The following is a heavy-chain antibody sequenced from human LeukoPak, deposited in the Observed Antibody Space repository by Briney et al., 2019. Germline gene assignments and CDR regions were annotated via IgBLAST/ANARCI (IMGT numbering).Heavy chain of an antibody. Sequence: PSETLSLTCTASGGSISSHYWSWIRLPPGKGLEWIGYIHYSGSTNYNPSLKSRVTISVDTSNNQFSLKLSSVTAADTAVYYCARSQSSGYYYVYDYWGQGTLVTVSS. CDR2: IHYSGST. CDR1: GGSISSHY. CDR3: ARSQSSGYYYVYDY. V-gene: IGHV4-59*11. D-gene: IGHD3-22*01. J-gene: IGHJ4*02.